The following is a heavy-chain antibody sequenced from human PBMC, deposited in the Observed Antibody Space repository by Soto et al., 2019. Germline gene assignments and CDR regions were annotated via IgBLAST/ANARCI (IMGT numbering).Heavy chain of an antibody. J-gene: IGHJ4*02. V-gene: IGHV3-72*01. CDR2: SRNKVKSYTT. CDR1: GFSFSDYY. Sequence: EEQLVESGGGLVQPGGSLTLSCAASGFSFSDYYMEWVRQAPGKGLEWVARSRNKVKSYTTDYAASVTGRFTISRDLSKISLYLEMNNAKTGDTAVYYCSKLEGGWVQGTLVTVSS. CDR3: SKLEGG. D-gene: IGHD3-3*01.